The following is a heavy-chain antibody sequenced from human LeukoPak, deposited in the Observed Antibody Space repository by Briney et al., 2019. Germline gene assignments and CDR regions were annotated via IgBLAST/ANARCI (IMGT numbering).Heavy chain of an antibody. V-gene: IGHV4-61*01. CDR1: GGSISSGSYY. CDR2: IYYSGST. Sequence: SQTLSLTCTVSGGSISSGSYYWSWIRQPPGKGLEWIGYIYYSGSTNYNPSLKSRVTISVDTSKNQFSLKLSSVTAADTAVYYCARLSSWSGNFDYWGQGTLVTVSS. D-gene: IGHD6-13*01. J-gene: IGHJ4*02. CDR3: ARLSSWSGNFDY.